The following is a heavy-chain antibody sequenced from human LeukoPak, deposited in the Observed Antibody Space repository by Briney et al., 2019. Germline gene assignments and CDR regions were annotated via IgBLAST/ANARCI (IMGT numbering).Heavy chain of an antibody. CDR2: IWFDGSNK. Sequence: GGSLRLSCAASGFTFSSYGMHGVRQAPGKGLEWVAVIWFDGSNKYYADSVKGRFTISRDNSKNTLYLQMSSLRAEDTAVYYCARSSSLPQEFDYWGQGTLVTVSS. J-gene: IGHJ4*02. V-gene: IGHV3-33*01. CDR1: GFTFSSYG. D-gene: IGHD6-13*01. CDR3: ARSSSLPQEFDY.